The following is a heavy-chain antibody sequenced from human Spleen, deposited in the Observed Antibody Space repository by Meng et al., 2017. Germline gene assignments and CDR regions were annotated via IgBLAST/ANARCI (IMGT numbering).Heavy chain of an antibody. CDR3: ARRRLYDFWSGSTPFDY. J-gene: IGHJ4*02. D-gene: IGHD3-3*01. Sequence: ALLNPSEPLPLTCVVYGGSFSDYSWSWFRQPPGKGLEWIGEINHSGATNYNPSLKSRVTISVDTSKNQFSLKLNSVTAADTAIYYCARRRLYDFWSGSTPFDYWGQGTLVTVSS. CDR2: INHSGAT. CDR1: GGSFSDYS. V-gene: IGHV4-34*01.